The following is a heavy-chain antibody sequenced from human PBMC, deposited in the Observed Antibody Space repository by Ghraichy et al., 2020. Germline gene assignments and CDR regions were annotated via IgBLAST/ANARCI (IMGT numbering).Heavy chain of an antibody. J-gene: IGHJ1*01. Sequence: SQTLSLTCTVSGGSISSSSYYWGWIRQPPGKGLEWIGSIYYSGSTYYNPSLKSRVTISVDTSKNQFSLKLSSVTAADTAVYYCASQHIVVVTAIKYFQHWGQGTLVTVSS. V-gene: IGHV4-39*01. CDR1: GGSISSSSYY. CDR3: ASQHIVVVTAIKYFQH. D-gene: IGHD2-21*02. CDR2: IYYSGST.